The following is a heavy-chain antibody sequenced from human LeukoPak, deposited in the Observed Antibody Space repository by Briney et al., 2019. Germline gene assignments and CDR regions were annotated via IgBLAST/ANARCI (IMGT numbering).Heavy chain of an antibody. CDR1: GGSISSSSHY. Sequence: PSETLSLTCTVSGGSISSSSHYWGWIRQPPGKGLEWIGSIYYSGSTYYNPSLKSRVTISVDTSKNQFSLKLSSVAAADTAVYYCARDPTGTTPFDYWGQGTLVTVSS. D-gene: IGHD1-1*01. CDR3: ARDPTGTTPFDY. J-gene: IGHJ4*02. CDR2: IYYSGST. V-gene: IGHV4-39*07.